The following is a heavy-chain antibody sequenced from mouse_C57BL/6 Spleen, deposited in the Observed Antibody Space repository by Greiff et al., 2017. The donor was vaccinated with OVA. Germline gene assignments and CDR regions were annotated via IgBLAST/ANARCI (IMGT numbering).Heavy chain of an antibody. V-gene: IGHV1-59*01. D-gene: IGHD1-1*01. Sequence: QVQLQQPGAELVRPGTSVKLSCKASGYTFTSYWMHWVKQRPGQGLEWIGVIDPSDSYTNYNQKFKGKATLTVDTSSSTAYMQLSSLTSEDSAVYYCARDTTVVDVWGTGTTVTVSS. J-gene: IGHJ1*03. CDR2: IDPSDSYT. CDR3: ARDTTVVDV. CDR1: GYTFTSYW.